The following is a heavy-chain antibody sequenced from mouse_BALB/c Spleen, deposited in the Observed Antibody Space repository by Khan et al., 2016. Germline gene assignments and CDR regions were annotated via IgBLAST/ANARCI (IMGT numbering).Heavy chain of an antibody. CDR1: GYAFTNVL. V-gene: IGHV1-54*01. D-gene: IGHD1-1*01. CDR2: INPGSGST. CDR3: ASQYGSSYVGFAY. J-gene: IGHJ3*01. Sequence: QVQLQQSGADLVRPGTSVKVSCKASGYAFTNVLIDWIKQRPGQGLDWIGVINPGSGSTNYNEKFKGKATLTADKSSSTAYMQLSSRTSDDSAVYFWASQYGSSYVGFAYWGQGTLVTVSA.